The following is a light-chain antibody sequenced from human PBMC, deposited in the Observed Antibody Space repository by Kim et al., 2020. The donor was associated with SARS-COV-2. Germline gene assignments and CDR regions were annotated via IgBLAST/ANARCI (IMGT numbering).Light chain of an antibody. CDR2: GTT. J-gene: IGLJ1*01. V-gene: IGLV1-40*01. Sequence: QSVLTQPPSVSGAPGQRVTISCTGTTSDIGAGYVVHWYQQLPGTAPTLLIYGTTNRPSGVPDRFSGSKSGTSASLAITGLLAEDEADYYCQSYDSSLGGLYVFGTGTKVTVL. CDR1: TSDIGAGYV. CDR3: QSYDSSLGGLYV.